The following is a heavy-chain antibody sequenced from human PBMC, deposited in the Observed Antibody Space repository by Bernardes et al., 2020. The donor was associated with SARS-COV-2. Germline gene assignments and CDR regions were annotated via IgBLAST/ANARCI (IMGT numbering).Heavy chain of an antibody. CDR1: GFTFSSYA. CDR3: AKESRITIFGVVIIEQHFDY. CDR2: ISGSGGST. D-gene: IGHD3-3*01. Sequence: GGSLRLSFAASGFTFSSYAMSWVRQAPGKGLEWVSAISGSGGSTYYADSVKGRFTISRDNSKNTLYLQMNSLRAEDTAVYYCAKESRITIFGVVIIEQHFDYWGQGTLVTVSS. J-gene: IGHJ4*02. V-gene: IGHV3-23*01.